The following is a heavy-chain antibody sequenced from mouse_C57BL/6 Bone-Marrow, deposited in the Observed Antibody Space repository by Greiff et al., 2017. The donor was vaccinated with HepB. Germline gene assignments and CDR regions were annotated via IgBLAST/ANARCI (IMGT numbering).Heavy chain of an antibody. D-gene: IGHD2-3*01. V-gene: IGHV12-3*01. CDR1: GFPITSGYY. Sequence: VMLVESGPGLVKPSQSLFLTCSITGFPITSGYYWIWIRQSPGKPLEWMGYITHSGETFYNPSLQSPISITRETSKNQFFLQLNSVTTEDTAMYYCAGVNDGFNYYAMDYWGQGTSVTVSS. CDR2: ITHSGET. CDR3: AGVNDGFNYYAMDY. J-gene: IGHJ4*01.